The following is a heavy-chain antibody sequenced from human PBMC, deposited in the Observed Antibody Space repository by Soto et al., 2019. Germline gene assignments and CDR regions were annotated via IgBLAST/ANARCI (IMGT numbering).Heavy chain of an antibody. V-gene: IGHV5-51*01. CDR1: GYSFTNYW. CDR3: PRYGCSGGSCQSGGMDV. J-gene: IGHJ6*02. Sequence: PGESLKISCKGSGYSFTNYWIGWVRQMPGKGLEWMGIIYLGDSDTRYSPSFQGQVTISADKSISTAYLQWSSLKASDTAMSYCPRYGCSGGSCQSGGMDVWGQGTTVTVSS. CDR2: IYLGDSDT. D-gene: IGHD2-15*01.